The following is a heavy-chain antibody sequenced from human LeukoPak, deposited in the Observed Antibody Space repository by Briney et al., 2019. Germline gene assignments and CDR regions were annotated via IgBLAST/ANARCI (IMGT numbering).Heavy chain of an antibody. J-gene: IGHJ4*02. D-gene: IGHD2-2*01. Sequence: SGTLSLTCTVSGGSISSYYWSRIRQPPGKGLEWIGYIYYSGSTNYNPSLKSRVTISVDTSKNQFSLKLSSVTAADTAVYYCARERGSSTNYFDYWGQGTLVTVSS. CDR3: ARERGSSTNYFDY. CDR2: IYYSGST. CDR1: GGSISSYY. V-gene: IGHV4-59*12.